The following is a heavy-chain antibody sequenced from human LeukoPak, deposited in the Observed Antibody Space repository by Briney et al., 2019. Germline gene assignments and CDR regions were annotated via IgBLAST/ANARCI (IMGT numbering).Heavy chain of an antibody. CDR3: AREGAISSAFDI. V-gene: IGHV1-69*05. Sequence: SVKVSCKASGGTFSSYAISWVRQAPGQGLEWMGGIIPIFGTANYAQKFQGRVTITTDESTSTAYMELSSLRSEDTAVYYCAREGAISSAFDIWGQGTMVTVSS. CDR1: GGTFSSYA. J-gene: IGHJ3*02. D-gene: IGHD2-2*01. CDR2: IIPIFGTA.